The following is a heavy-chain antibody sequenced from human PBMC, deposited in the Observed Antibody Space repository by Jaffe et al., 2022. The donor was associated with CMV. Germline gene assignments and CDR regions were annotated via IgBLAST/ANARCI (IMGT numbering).Heavy chain of an antibody. CDR1: GGSISSGNYY. CDR2: IYYSGST. Sequence: QLQLQESGPGLVKPSETLSLTCTVSGGSISSGNYYWGWIRQSPGEGLEWIASIYYSGSTYYNPSLKSRVTISVDTSKNQFSLKLSSVTAADTAVYYCARQNRDGYNYKDWGQGTQVTVSS. V-gene: IGHV4-39*01. CDR3: ARQNRDGYNYKD. D-gene: IGHD5-12*01. J-gene: IGHJ4*02.